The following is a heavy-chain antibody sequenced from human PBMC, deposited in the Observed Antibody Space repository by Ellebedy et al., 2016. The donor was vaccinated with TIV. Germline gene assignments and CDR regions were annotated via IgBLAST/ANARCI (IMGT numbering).Heavy chain of an antibody. V-gene: IGHV4-59*01. J-gene: IGHJ6*02. CDR3: ARDRMYYYDSSGSYQYYGMDV. CDR1: GYSIRSGYY. CDR2: IYNRGRT. D-gene: IGHD3-22*01. Sequence: SETLSLTXTVSGYSIRSGYYWSWIRQPPGKGLEWIGYIYNRGRTNYNPSLESRVTISVDTSKNQFSLKLSSVTAADTAVYYCARDRMYYYDSSGSYQYYGMDVWGQGTTVTVSS.